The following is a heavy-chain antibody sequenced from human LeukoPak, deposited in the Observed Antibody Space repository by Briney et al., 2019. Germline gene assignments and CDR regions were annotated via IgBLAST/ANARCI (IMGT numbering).Heavy chain of an antibody. CDR1: GFTFSSYW. D-gene: IGHD5-24*01. CDR2: IKQDGSEK. J-gene: IGHJ4*02. CDR3: ARGWWLQDTDQFDY. Sequence: PGGSLRLSCAASGFTFSSYWMSWVRQAPGKGLEWVANIKQDGSEKYYVDSVKGRFTISRDNAKNSLYLQMNSLRAEDTAVYYCARGWWLQDTDQFDYWGQGTLVTVSS. V-gene: IGHV3-7*01.